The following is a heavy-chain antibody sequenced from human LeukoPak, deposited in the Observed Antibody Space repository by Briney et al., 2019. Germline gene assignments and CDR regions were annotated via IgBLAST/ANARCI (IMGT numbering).Heavy chain of an antibody. J-gene: IGHJ4*02. D-gene: IGHD5-18*01. Sequence: GGSLRLSCAASGFTFSSYSMNWVRQAPGKGLEWVSSISSSSSYIYYADSVKGRFTISRDNAKNSLYLQMNSLRAEDTAVYYRARGSGYSYGYEFDYWGQGTLVTVSS. V-gene: IGHV3-21*01. CDR2: ISSSSSYI. CDR1: GFTFSSYS. CDR3: ARGSGYSYGYEFDY.